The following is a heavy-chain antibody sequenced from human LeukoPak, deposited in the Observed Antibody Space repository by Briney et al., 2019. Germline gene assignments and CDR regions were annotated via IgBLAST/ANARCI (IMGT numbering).Heavy chain of an antibody. D-gene: IGHD3-22*01. Sequence: SSETLSLTCAAYGGSFSGYYWSWIRQPPGKELEWIGEINHSGSTNYNPSLKSRVTISVDTSKNQFSLKLSSVTAADTAVYYCARGLHYDSSGYYLYYYYGMDVWGQGTTVTVSS. CDR2: INHSGST. CDR3: ARGLHYDSSGYYLYYYYGMDV. CDR1: GGSFSGYY. J-gene: IGHJ6*02. V-gene: IGHV4-34*01.